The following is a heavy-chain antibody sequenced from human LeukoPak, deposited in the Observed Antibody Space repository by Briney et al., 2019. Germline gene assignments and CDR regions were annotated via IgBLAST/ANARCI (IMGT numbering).Heavy chain of an antibody. CDR3: SRDYGPKLGLDS. Sequence: GGSLRLSCVASGFTFSRYWMSWVRQAPGKGLEWVANIKQDESEKYYVDSVKGRFTISRDNAQNSLYLQMNSLRGEDTAVYYCSRDYGPKLGLDSWGRGTLVTVSS. J-gene: IGHJ4*02. CDR2: IKQDESEK. CDR1: GFTFSRYW. D-gene: IGHD7-27*01. V-gene: IGHV3-7*03.